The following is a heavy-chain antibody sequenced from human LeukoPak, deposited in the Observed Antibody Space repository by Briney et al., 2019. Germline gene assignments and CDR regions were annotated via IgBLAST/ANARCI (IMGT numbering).Heavy chain of an antibody. V-gene: IGHV3-21*01. J-gene: IGHJ3*02. CDR3: ARDRANTDAFDT. CDR1: GFTFSSYS. D-gene: IGHD1-26*01. Sequence: GGSLRLSCAASGFTFSSYSMNWVRQAPGKGLEWVSSISSSSSYIYYADSVKGRFTISRDNAKNSLYLQMNSLRAEDTAVYYCARDRANTDAFDTWGQGTMVTVSS. CDR2: ISSSSSYI.